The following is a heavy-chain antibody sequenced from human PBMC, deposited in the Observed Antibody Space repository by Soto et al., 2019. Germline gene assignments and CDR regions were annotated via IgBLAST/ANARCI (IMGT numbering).Heavy chain of an antibody. Sequence: SETLSLTCTVSGGSISSGGYYWSWIRQHPGKGLEWIGYIYYSGSTYYNPSLKSRVTISVDTSKNQFSLKLSSVTAADTAVYYCARAHGDFSYFDYWGQGTPVTVSS. CDR2: IYYSGST. D-gene: IGHD4-17*01. V-gene: IGHV4-31*03. CDR1: GGSISSGGYY. J-gene: IGHJ4*02. CDR3: ARAHGDFSYFDY.